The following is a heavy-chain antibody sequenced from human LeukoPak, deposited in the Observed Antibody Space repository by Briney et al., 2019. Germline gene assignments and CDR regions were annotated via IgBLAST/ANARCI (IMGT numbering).Heavy chain of an antibody. CDR1: GFSFSNHY. J-gene: IGHJ4*02. CDR2: ISYDGSNK. D-gene: IGHD6-6*01. Sequence: GGSLRLSCTASGFSFSNHYMRWIRQAPGKGLEWVAVISYDGSNKYYADSVKGRFTISRDNSKNTLYLQMNSLRAEDTAVYYCAKYRYSSSAIDYWGQGTLVTVSS. CDR3: AKYRYSSSAIDY. V-gene: IGHV3-30*01.